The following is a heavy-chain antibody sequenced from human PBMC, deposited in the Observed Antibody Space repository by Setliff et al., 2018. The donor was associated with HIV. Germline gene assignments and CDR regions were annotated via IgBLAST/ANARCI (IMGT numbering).Heavy chain of an antibody. D-gene: IGHD1-26*01. CDR1: GYTFSAYY. V-gene: IGHV1-2*02. CDR3: ALASIVSTARWNH. CDR2: INPSSGAT. Sequence: ASVKVSCKVSGYTFSAYYLHWVRRAPGQGLEWMGWINPSSGATKYAQNFQGRVTMTRDTSISTAYMDLSSLTSDDTAVYYCALASIVSTARWNHWGRGTLVTVSS. J-gene: IGHJ1*01.